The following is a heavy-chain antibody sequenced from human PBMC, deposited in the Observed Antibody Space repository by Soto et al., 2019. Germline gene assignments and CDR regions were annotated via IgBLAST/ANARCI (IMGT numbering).Heavy chain of an antibody. V-gene: IGHV4-59*01. CDR3: ARYAGKLLHGVDYYYSYMDV. J-gene: IGHJ6*03. Sequence: LSLTCTVSGGSISSYYWSWIRQPPGKRLEWIGDIYYSGSTTNYNPSLKSRVTILVDTSKTQFSLKLSSVTAADTAVYYCARYAGKLLHGVDYYYSYMDVWGTGTKVTVSS. D-gene: IGHD3-10*01. CDR2: IYYSGST. CDR1: GGSISSYY.